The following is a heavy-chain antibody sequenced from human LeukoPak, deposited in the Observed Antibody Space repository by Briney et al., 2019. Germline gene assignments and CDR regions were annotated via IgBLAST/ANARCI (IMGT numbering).Heavy chain of an antibody. CDR2: IYHSGST. CDR1: GDSVSSYY. CDR3: AVLGNYALDY. J-gene: IGHJ4*02. D-gene: IGHD3-16*01. Sequence: SETLSLTCTVSGDSVSSYYWSWIRQPPGKGLEWIVYIYHSGSTNYNPSLKSRVTTSVDTSRNQLSLNLSSVTAADTAVYYCAVLGNYALDYWGQGTLVTVSS. V-gene: IGHV4-59*02.